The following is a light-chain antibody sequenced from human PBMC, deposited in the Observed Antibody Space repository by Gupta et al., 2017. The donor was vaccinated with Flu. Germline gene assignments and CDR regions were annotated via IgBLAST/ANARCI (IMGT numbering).Light chain of an antibody. V-gene: IGLV1-47*02. CDR1: SPNSGRNY. J-gene: IGLJ1*01. CDR2: CKN. CDR3: EEWADSMCVYV. Sequence: QSVLTQPPSASGPPGQRVTISCSGSSPNSGRNYVYWYKQLQGTEPKRIIVCKNQRPSGVNDRVSCYTPGKYASPETSGLRSEEEADDYWEEWADSMCVYVFGTGTKVTVL.